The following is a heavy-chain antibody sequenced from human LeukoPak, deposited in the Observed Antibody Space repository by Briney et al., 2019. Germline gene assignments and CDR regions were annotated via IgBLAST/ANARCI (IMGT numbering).Heavy chain of an antibody. D-gene: IGHD6-6*01. V-gene: IGHV3-20*04. CDR3: ARNGGSSYDFDY. CDR2: INWNGGST. Sequence: GGSLRLSCAASGFTFDDYGMSWVRQAPGKGLEWVSGINWNGGSTGYADSVKGRFTISRDNAKNSLYLQMNSLRAEDTAVYYCARNGGSSYDFDYWGQGTLVTVSS. J-gene: IGHJ4*02. CDR1: GFTFDDYG.